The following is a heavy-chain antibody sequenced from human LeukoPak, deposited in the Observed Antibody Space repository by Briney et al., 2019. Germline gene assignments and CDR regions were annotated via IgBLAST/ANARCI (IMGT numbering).Heavy chain of an antibody. J-gene: IGHJ6*03. CDR3: ARFGTRQPVRGYYYYMDV. CDR2: IYYSGST. CDR1: GGSISSYY. Sequence: SETLSLTCTVSGGSISSYYWSWIRQPPGKGLEWIGYIYYSGSTNYNPSLKSRVTISVDTSKNQFSLKLSSVTAADTAVYYCARFGTRQPVRGYYYYMDVWGKGTTVTVSS. V-gene: IGHV4-59*01. D-gene: IGHD2-2*01.